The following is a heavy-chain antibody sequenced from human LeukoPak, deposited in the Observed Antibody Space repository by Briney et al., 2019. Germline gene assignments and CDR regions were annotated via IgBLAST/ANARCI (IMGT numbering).Heavy chain of an antibody. CDR2: ISAYNGNT. CDR3: ASVSRYYYGSGSYLDY. CDR1: GYTFTGYY. J-gene: IGHJ4*02. D-gene: IGHD3-10*01. Sequence: ASVKVSCKASGYTFTGYYMHWVRQAPGQGLEWMGWISAYNGNTNYAQKLQGRVTMTTDTSTSTAYMELRSLRSDDTAVYYCASVSRYYYGSGSYLDYWGQGTLVTVSS. V-gene: IGHV1-18*04.